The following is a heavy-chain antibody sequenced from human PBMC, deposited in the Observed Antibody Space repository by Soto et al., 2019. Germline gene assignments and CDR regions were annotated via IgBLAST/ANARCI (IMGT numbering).Heavy chain of an antibody. Sequence: ASVKVSCKASGGTFSSYAISWVRQAPGQGLEWMGGIIPIFGTANYAQKFQGRVTITADESTGTAYMELSSLRSEDTAVYYCARVEPVAGTFDYWGQGTLVTVSS. J-gene: IGHJ4*02. D-gene: IGHD6-19*01. CDR2: IIPIFGTA. CDR3: ARVEPVAGTFDY. CDR1: GGTFSSYA. V-gene: IGHV1-69*13.